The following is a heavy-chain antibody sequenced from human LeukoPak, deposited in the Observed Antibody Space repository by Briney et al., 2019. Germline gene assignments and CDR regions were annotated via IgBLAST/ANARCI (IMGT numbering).Heavy chain of an antibody. D-gene: IGHD3-10*01. CDR2: IYYSGST. J-gene: IGHJ4*02. CDR1: GGSISSSSYY. CDR3: ARDGGSGSYFHY. V-gene: IGHV4-39*07. Sequence: PSETLSLTCTVSGGSISSSSYYWGWIRQPPGKGLEWIGSIYYSGSTYYNPSLKSRVTISVDTSKNQFSLKLSSVTAADTAVYYCARDGGSGSYFHYWGQGTLVTVSS.